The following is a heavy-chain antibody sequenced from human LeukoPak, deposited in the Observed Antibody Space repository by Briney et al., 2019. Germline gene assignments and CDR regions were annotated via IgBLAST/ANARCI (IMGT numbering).Heavy chain of an antibody. CDR3: AKDIRGYSSGCIDY. J-gene: IGHJ4*02. CDR1: GFTFDDYA. Sequence: GGSLRLSCAASGFTFDDYAMHWVRQAQGKGLEWVSGISWNSGSIGYADSVKGRFTISRDNAKNSLYLQMNSLRAEDMALYYCAKDIRGYSSGCIDYWGQGTLVTVSS. CDR2: ISWNSGSI. V-gene: IGHV3-9*03. D-gene: IGHD6-19*01.